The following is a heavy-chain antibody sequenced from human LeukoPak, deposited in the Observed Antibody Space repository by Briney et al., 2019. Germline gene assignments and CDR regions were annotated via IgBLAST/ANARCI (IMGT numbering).Heavy chain of an antibody. CDR1: GGSISSSSYY. CDR2: IYYSGST. J-gene: IGHJ3*02. Sequence: ASETLSLTCTVSGGSISSSSYYWGWIRQPPGKGLEWIGSIYYSGSTYYNPSLKSRVTISVDTSKNQFSLKLSPVTAADTAVYYCAISPSSGLGEPNAFDIWGQGTMVTVSS. CDR3: AISPSSGLGEPNAFDI. V-gene: IGHV4-39*01. D-gene: IGHD3-16*01.